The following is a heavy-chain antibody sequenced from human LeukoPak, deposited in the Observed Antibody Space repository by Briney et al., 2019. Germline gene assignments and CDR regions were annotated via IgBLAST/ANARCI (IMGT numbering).Heavy chain of an antibody. J-gene: IGHJ2*01. CDR1: GGSISSYY. V-gene: IGHV4-59*01. CDR3: ARVLNTGMTGYYFDL. Sequence: SETLSLTCTVSGGSISSYYWGWGRQPPGKGLECCGDIYYSGHTNFNPSLKSRVTLSVDTSKNQFSLKLNSVPAADTAVYYCARVLNTGMTGYYFDLWGRGTLVTVSS. CDR2: IYYSGHT. D-gene: IGHD3-9*01.